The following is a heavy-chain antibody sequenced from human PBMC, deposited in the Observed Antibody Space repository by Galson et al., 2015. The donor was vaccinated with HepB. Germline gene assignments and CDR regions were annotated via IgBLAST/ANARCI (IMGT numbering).Heavy chain of an antibody. Sequence: TLSLTCTVSGGSISSGGYYWNWIRQHPGKGLEWIGYIYYSGSTYYNPSLKSRVTISIDTSKNQFSLKLSSVTAADTAVYYCARAPTSATASNYFDPWGQGTLVTVSS. D-gene: IGHD1-7*01. CDR1: GGSISSGGYY. CDR3: ARAPTSATASNYFDP. V-gene: IGHV4-31*03. J-gene: IGHJ5*02. CDR2: IYYSGST.